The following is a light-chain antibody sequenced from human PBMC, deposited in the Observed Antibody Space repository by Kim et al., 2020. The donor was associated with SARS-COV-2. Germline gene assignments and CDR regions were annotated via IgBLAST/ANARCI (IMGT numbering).Light chain of an antibody. J-gene: IGKJ1*01. V-gene: IGKV4-1*01. Sequence: ATLSRKSSQSLSSGSTNHPSLAWYQQKPGQPPKLLVYWASTRESGVPDRFSGSGSGTDFTLTISSLQAEDVAVYYCHQYFGTPQTFGQGTKVDIK. CDR3: HQYFGTPQT. CDR1: QSLSSGSTNHPS. CDR2: WAS.